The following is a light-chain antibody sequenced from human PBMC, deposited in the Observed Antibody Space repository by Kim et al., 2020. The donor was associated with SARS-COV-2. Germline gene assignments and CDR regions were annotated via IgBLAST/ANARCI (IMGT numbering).Light chain of an antibody. CDR3: QKYSSAPWT. CDR2: AAS. Sequence: APGGGIITFTSRPSQGISNYLAWYQQKPGKAPKLLIHAASSGPSGLPTRFSGSGSGTDFTLTISRLQPEDVATYYCQKYSSAPWTFGQGTKVDIK. J-gene: IGKJ1*01. CDR1: QGISNY. V-gene: IGKV1-27*01.